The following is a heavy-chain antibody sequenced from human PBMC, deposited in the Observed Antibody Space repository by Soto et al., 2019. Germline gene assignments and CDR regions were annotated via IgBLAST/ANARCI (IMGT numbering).Heavy chain of an antibody. CDR1: GYTLTELS. Sequence: GASVKVSCKVSGYTLTELSMHWLRQAPGKGLEWMGGFDPEDGETIYAQKFQGRVTMTEDTSTDTAYMELSSLRSEDTAVYYCATVSTRDGYNDYWGQGTLVTVSS. D-gene: IGHD5-12*01. V-gene: IGHV1-24*01. J-gene: IGHJ4*02. CDR3: ATVSTRDGYNDY. CDR2: FDPEDGET.